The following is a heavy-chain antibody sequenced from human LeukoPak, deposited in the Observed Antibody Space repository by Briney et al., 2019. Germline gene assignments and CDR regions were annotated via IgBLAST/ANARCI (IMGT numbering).Heavy chain of an antibody. CDR1: GGSNSSSSYY. CDR2: IYYSGST. D-gene: IGHD3-22*01. J-gene: IGHJ4*02. CDR3: ARQNSQWLLLRAPTFFDY. V-gene: IGHV4-39*01. Sequence: SETLSLTCTVSGGSNSSSSYYWGWIRQPPGKGLEWIGSIYYSGSTYYNPSLKSRVTISVDTSKNQFSLKLSSVTAADTAVYYCARQNSQWLLLRAPTFFDYWGQGTLVTVSS.